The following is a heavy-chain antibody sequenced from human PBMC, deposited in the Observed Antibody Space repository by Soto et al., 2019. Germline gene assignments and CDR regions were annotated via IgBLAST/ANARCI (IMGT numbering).Heavy chain of an antibody. CDR2: IYYSGST. Sequence: SETLYFTCTVSGGAIRSYYWSWIRQPPGKGLEWIGYIYYSGSTKYNPSLKSRVTISVDTSKNQFSLKLSSVTASYTAVYYCAREGESGYDAFDIWGQGTMVTVSS. CDR3: AREGESGYDAFDI. CDR1: GGAIRSYY. V-gene: IGHV4-59*01. D-gene: IGHD3-16*01. J-gene: IGHJ3*02.